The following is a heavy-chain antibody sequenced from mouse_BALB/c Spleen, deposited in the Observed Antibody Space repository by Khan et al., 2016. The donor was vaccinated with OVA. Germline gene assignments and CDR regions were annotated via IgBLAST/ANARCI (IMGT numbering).Heavy chain of an antibody. Sequence: QVQLKESGPGLVAPSQSLSITCTVSGFSLTGYGVNWVRQPPGKGLEWLGMIWGDGSTYYNSALKSRLSISKDNSKSQVFLKMNSLHTDDTARYYCAREIYYDYAYYYAMDYWGQGTSVTVSS. CDR1: GFSLTGYG. CDR3: AREIYYDYAYYYAMDY. D-gene: IGHD2-4*01. J-gene: IGHJ4*01. CDR2: IWGDGST. V-gene: IGHV2-6-7*01.